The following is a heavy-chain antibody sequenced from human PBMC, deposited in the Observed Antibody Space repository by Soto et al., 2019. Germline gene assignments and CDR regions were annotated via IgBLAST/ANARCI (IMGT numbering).Heavy chain of an antibody. J-gene: IGHJ4*02. CDR1: GGSISSSSYY. CDR3: ARGGLRSSSIGYYFDY. Sequence: PSETLSLTCTVSGGSISSSSYYWGWIRQPPGRGLEWIGGIYYSGSTYYNPSLKSRVTISVDTSKNQFSLKLSSVTAADTAVYYCARGGLRSSSIGYYFDYWGQGTLVTVSS. CDR2: IYYSGST. V-gene: IGHV4-39*07. D-gene: IGHD6-6*01.